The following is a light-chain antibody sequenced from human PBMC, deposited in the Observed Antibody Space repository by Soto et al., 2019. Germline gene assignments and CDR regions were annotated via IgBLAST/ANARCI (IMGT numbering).Light chain of an antibody. CDR1: QSIDSW. CDR3: QQYNTYSGT. J-gene: IGKJ1*01. V-gene: IGKV1-5*03. CDR2: KAC. Sequence: DIQMTQSPSTLSASVGDRVTITCRASQSIDSWLAWYQQKPGKAPKLLIRKACILQSGAPSRFSGSQSGTEFTLTISSLQPDDFATYYCQQYNTYSGTFGRGTKVEIK.